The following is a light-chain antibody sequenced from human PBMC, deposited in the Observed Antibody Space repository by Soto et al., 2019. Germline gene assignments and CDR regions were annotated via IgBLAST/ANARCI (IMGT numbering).Light chain of an antibody. CDR1: SSDVGGYNY. CDR3: CSYAGSHTPWV. CDR2: DVN. V-gene: IGLV2-11*01. J-gene: IGLJ3*02. Sequence: QSVLTQPRSVSGSPGQSVTISCTGTSSDVGGYNYVSWYQQHPGKAPKLMIYDVNKWPSGVPDRFSGSKSGNTASPTISGLQAEDEADYHCCSYAGSHTPWVFGGGTKLTVL.